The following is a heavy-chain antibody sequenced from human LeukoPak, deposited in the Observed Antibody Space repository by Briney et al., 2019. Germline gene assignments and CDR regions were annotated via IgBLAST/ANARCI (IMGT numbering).Heavy chain of an antibody. D-gene: IGHD6-13*01. Sequence: SETLSLTCTVSGGSISSSSYYWGWIRQPPGKGLEWIGSIYYSGSTYYNPALRSRVTISVDTSKNQFSLKLSSVTAADTAVYYCARTVWGSSWLIGYWGQGTLVTVSS. CDR1: GGSISSSSYY. V-gene: IGHV4-39*01. CDR3: ARTVWGSSWLIGY. J-gene: IGHJ4*02. CDR2: IYYSGST.